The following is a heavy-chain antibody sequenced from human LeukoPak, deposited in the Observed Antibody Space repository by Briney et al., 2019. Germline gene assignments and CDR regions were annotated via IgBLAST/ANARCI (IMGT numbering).Heavy chain of an antibody. J-gene: IGHJ4*02. D-gene: IGHD3-22*01. CDR1: GGTFSSYA. CDR3: ARDRGYYDSSAAT. V-gene: IGHV1-69*05. CDR2: IIPIFGTA. Sequence: ASVKVSCKASGGTFSSYAISWVRQAPGQGLEWMGGIIPIFGTANYAQKLQGRVTMTTDTSTSTAYMELRSLRSDDTAVYYCARDRGYYDSSAATWGQGALVTVSS.